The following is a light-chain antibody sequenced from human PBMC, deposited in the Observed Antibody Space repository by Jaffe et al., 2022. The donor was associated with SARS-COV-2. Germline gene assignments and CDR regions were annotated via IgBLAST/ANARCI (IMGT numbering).Light chain of an antibody. CDR2: VNGDGSH. V-gene: IGLV4-69*01. J-gene: IGLJ3*02. CDR1: SGHSSYA. Sequence: QFVLTQSPSASASLGASVKLTCTLSSGHSSYAIAWHQQQPERGPRYLMKVNGDGSHTKGDGIPDRFSGSSSGAERYLTISSLQSEDEADYYCQTWGTGIRVFGGGTKLTVL. CDR3: QTWGTGIRV.